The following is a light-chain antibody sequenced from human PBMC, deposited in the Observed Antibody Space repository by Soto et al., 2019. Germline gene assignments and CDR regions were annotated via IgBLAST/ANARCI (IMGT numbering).Light chain of an antibody. V-gene: IGLV2-14*01. CDR3: SSSTSTGTLYV. J-gene: IGLJ1*01. Sequence: QSALTQPASVSGSPGQSITISCTGTSSDIGAFNYVSWYQHHPGKAPKLMIYAVTNRPSGVSNRFSGSKSGNTASLTISGLQAEDEADYYCSSSTSTGTLYVFGSGTKLTVL. CDR2: AVT. CDR1: SSDIGAFNY.